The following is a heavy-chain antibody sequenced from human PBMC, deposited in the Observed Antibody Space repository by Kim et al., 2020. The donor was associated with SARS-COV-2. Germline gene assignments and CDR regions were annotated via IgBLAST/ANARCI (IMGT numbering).Heavy chain of an antibody. CDR3: ARAHRTIFGVVEYMDV. CDR1: GGSISSGGYY. V-gene: IGHV4-31*03. D-gene: IGHD3-3*01. CDR2: IYYSRST. Sequence: SETLSLTCTVSGGSISSGGYYWSWIRPHPGKGLEWIGYIYYSRSTNYNPSLKIRVTISVDTSKNQFSLKLSSVTAADTAVYYCARAHRTIFGVVEYMDVWGQGTTVTVSS. J-gene: IGHJ6*02.